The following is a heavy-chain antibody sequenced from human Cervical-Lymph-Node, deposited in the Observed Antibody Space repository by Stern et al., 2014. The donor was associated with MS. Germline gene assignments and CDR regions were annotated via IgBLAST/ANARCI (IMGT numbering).Heavy chain of an antibody. Sequence: VQLVESGAEVKKPGASVKVSCKASGYTFTDYYIHWVRQAPGQGLEWMGRINPDSGDTKSAEEFQGRVTMTRDTAPSTAYMELGRLRSDDTAVYYCAKVNSIWYFLDSWGQGTLVTVSS. J-gene: IGHJ4*02. V-gene: IGHV1-2*06. CDR3: AKVNSIWYFLDS. CDR1: GYTFTDYY. D-gene: IGHD4-11*01. CDR2: INPDSGDT.